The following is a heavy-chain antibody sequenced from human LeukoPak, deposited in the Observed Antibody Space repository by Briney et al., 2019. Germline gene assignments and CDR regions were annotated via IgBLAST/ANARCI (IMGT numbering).Heavy chain of an antibody. J-gene: IGHJ5*02. V-gene: IGHV1-8*01. CDR1: GYTFTSYD. D-gene: IGHD6-13*01. CDR3: ARGAGYSSSWYRENWFDP. CDR2: MNPNSGNT. Sequence: ASVKVSCKASGYTFTSYDINWVRQATGQGLEWMGWMNPNSGNTGYAQKFQGRVTMTRNTSISTAYMELSSLRSEDTAVYYCARGAGYSSSWYRENWFDPWGQGTLVTVSS.